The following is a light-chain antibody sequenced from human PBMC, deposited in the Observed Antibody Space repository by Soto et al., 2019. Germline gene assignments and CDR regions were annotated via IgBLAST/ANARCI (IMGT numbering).Light chain of an antibody. V-gene: IGKV3-20*01. Sequence: EIVMTQSPATLSVSPGERATLSCRASQSVSSASLAWYQQSPAQAPRLLIYCTTARATAIPGRFSGSGSGTDFTLTIRRPEPEEFAVCHCQQFGRPDTFGQGTKVDIK. CDR1: QSVSSAS. CDR2: CTT. CDR3: QQFGRPDT. J-gene: IGKJ1*01.